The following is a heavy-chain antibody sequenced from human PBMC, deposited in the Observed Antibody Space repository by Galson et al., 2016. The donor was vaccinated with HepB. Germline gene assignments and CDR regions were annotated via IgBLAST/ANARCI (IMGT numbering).Heavy chain of an antibody. CDR2: INGYNGYT. D-gene: IGHD2-15*01. J-gene: IGHJ4*02. Sequence: SVKVSCKASGYTFTSYGISWVRQAPGQGLEWMGWINGYNGYTNYAQKLQGRITMTTDTSTTTAYMELRSLRSDDTAVYYCARVRRSGGSFFDSWGQGTLVTVSS. CDR1: GYTFTSYG. CDR3: ARVRRSGGSFFDS. V-gene: IGHV1-18*01.